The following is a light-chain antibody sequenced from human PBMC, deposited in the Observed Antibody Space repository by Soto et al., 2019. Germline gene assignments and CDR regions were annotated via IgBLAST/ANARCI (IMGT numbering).Light chain of an antibody. J-gene: IGKJ4*01. CDR2: AAS. CDR3: QHRDSTLQLT. Sequence: DIQMTQSPSSLSASVGDRVTITCRASQSISSYVNWYQQKPGKAPKILIYAASSLQSGVPSRFSGSGSGTDFTLTISSLQPEDFATYYCQHRDSTLQLTFGGGTKVEIK. CDR1: QSISSY. V-gene: IGKV1-39*01.